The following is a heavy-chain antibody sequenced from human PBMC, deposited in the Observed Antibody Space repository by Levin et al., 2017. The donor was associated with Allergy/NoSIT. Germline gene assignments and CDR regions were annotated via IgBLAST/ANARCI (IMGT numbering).Heavy chain of an antibody. D-gene: IGHD4-17*01. CDR2: ISGSGGST. CDR1: GFTFSSYA. J-gene: IGHJ4*02. CDR3: SKDQYGDYSGFDY. V-gene: IGHV3-23*01. Sequence: PGGSLRLSCAASGFTFSSYAMSWVRQAPGKGLEWVSAISGSGGSTYYADSVKGRFTISRDNSKNTLYLQMNSLRAEDTAVYYCSKDQYGDYSGFDYWGQGTLVTVSS.